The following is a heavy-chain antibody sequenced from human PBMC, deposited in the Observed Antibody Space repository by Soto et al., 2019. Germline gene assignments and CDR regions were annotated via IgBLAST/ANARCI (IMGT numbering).Heavy chain of an antibody. CDR2: IYYSGST. Sequence: PSETLSLTCTVSGGSISSGGYYWSWIRQHPGKGLEWIGYIYYSGSTYYNPSLKSRVTISVDTSKNQFSLKLSSVTAADTAVYYCAAQTRSQGLKYYDILTGTPAAFDYWGQGTLVTVSS. CDR1: GGSISSGGYY. D-gene: IGHD3-9*01. J-gene: IGHJ4*02. CDR3: AAQTRSQGLKYYDILTGTPAAFDY. V-gene: IGHV4-31*03.